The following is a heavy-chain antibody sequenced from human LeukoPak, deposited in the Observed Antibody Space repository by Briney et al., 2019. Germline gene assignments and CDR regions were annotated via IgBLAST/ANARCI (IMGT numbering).Heavy chain of an antibody. V-gene: IGHV3-49*04. CDR2: IRGKAYGGTT. CDR1: GFTLRHYD. J-gene: IGHJ4*02. CDR3: TRGGGELP. Sequence: SVSLPCTASGFTLRHYDMSWVRQAPPKGREGVGFIRGKAYGGTTAQDASVKDRFTISRDDSKRTAHLQMTSLKTDDTAVYYCTRGGGELPWGQRNLGTVSS. D-gene: IGHD1-26*01.